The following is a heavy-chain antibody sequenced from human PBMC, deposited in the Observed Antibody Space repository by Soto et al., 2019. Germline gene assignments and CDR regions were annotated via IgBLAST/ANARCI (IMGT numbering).Heavy chain of an antibody. J-gene: IGHJ4*02. D-gene: IGHD2-15*01. Sequence: QVQLQQCGAGLLKPSETLSLTCAVYGGSFSGYYWSWIRQPPGKGLEWIGEINHSGSTNYNPSLKMRVTISVDTSKNQFSLKLSSVTAADTAVYYCARGRLGYCSGGSCHPGGYYFDYWGQGTLVTVSS. CDR3: ARGRLGYCSGGSCHPGGYYFDY. CDR2: INHSGST. V-gene: IGHV4-34*01. CDR1: GGSFSGYY.